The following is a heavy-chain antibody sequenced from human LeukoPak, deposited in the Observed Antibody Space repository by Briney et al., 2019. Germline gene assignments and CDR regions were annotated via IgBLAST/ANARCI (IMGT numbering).Heavy chain of an antibody. J-gene: IGHJ5*02. CDR3: TSFGERGWFDP. CDR1: GASTRSHY. D-gene: IGHD3-10*01. Sequence: SETLSLTCTVSGASTRSHYWNWLRQPPGKGLEWISYIFYSGHTNYNPSIKSRVTISVNTYNNEFSLKLTSVTATETDVYYCTSFGERGWFDPWGQGTLVSVSS. V-gene: IGHV4-59*08. CDR2: IFYSGHT.